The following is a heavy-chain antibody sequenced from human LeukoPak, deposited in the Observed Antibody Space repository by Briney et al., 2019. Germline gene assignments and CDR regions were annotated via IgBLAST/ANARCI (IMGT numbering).Heavy chain of an antibody. Sequence: GASVKVSCKGSGYTFSRYDIIWVRQASGQGLEYMGWMNPNNGNAAYAQKFQGRVTVTRDASLSTAYLELRSLTSEDTAVYYCAREGYGVLTGYYAAYWGQGTLVTVSS. CDR2: MNPNNGNA. CDR3: AREGYGVLTGYYAAY. D-gene: IGHD3-9*01. V-gene: IGHV1-8*03. J-gene: IGHJ4*02. CDR1: GYTFSRYD.